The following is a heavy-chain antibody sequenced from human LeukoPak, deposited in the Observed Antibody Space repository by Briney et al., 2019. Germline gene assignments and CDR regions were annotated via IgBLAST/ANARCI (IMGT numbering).Heavy chain of an antibody. CDR2: IRYDGSHE. J-gene: IGHJ4*02. CDR3: ARDSHGYISYYFDY. V-gene: IGHV3-30*02. CDR1: GFTLSNYG. Sequence: GGSLRLPCAASGFTLSNYGMHWVRQAPGKGLEWVAFIRYDGSHEYYVDSVRGRFTISRDFPKNTLYLQMNGLRAEDTAVYYCARDSHGYISYYFDYWGQGTLVTVPS. D-gene: IGHD5-24*01.